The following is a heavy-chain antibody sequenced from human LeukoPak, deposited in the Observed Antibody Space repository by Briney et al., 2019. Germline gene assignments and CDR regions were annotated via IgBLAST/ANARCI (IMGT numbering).Heavy chain of an antibody. Sequence: SGPTLVKPTQTLTLTCTFSGFSLSTSGVGVGWIRQPPGKALEWLALIYWDDDKRYSPSLKTRPTITKDTSKNQVVLTMTNMDPVDTATYYCAHRRRGGLYFDYWGQGTLVTVSS. CDR3: AHRRRGGLYFDY. CDR2: IYWDDDK. J-gene: IGHJ4*02. V-gene: IGHV2-5*02. D-gene: IGHD2-8*02. CDR1: GFSLSTSGVG.